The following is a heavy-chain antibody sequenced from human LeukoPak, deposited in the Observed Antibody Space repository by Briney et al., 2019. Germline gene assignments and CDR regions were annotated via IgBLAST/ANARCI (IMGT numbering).Heavy chain of an antibody. CDR2: MNPNSGNT. Sequence: ASVKVSCKASGYTFTSYDINWVRRATGQGLEWMGWMNPNSGNTGYAQKFQGRVTMTRNTSISTAYMGLSSLRSEDTAVYYCAVDSSGYSNWYFDLWGRGTLVTVSS. CDR3: AVDSSGYSNWYFDL. V-gene: IGHV1-8*01. CDR1: GYTFTSYD. J-gene: IGHJ2*01. D-gene: IGHD3-22*01.